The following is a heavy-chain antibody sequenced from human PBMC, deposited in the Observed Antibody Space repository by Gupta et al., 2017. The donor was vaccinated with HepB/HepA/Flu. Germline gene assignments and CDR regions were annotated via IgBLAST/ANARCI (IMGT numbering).Heavy chain of an antibody. CDR2: ISSSSSYI. D-gene: IGHD1-26*01. CDR1: GFTFSSYS. J-gene: IGHJ4*02. Sequence: EVQLVESGGGLVKPGGSLRLSCAASGFTFSSYSMNWVRQAPGKGLEWVSSISSSSSYIYYADAVKGRFTISRDNAKNSLYLQMNSLRAEDTAVYYCARGCWAKWELLYDYWGEGTLVTVYS. V-gene: IGHV3-21*01. CDR3: ARGCWAKWELLYDY.